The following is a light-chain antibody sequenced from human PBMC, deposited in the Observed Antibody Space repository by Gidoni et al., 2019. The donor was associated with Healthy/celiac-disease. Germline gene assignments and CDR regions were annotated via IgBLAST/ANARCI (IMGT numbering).Light chain of an antibody. J-gene: IGKJ4*01. V-gene: IGKV1-33*01. CDR2: DAS. Sequence: DIQMTQSPSSLSASVGDRVTITCQASQDISNYLNWYQQKPGKAPTLLIYDASNLETGVPSRFSGSGSVTDFTFTIRSLQPEDIATYYCQQYDNLPLTFGGGTKVEIK. CDR3: QQYDNLPLT. CDR1: QDISNY.